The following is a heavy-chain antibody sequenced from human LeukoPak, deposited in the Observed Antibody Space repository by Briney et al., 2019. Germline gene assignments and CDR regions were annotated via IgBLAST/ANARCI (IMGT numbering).Heavy chain of an antibody. V-gene: IGHV4-39*01. J-gene: IGHJ5*02. CDR2: IYDSGST. CDR3: ARPTVAAAGRGWFDP. Sequence: SETLSLTCTVSGFTISSNSYCWGRLRQPPGKGLEWIGSIYDSGSTYYNPSLKSRVTISVDTSKNQFSLKLSSVTGAATAVYYCARPTVAAAGRGWFDPWGQGTLVTVSS. D-gene: IGHD6-13*01. CDR1: GFTISSNSYC.